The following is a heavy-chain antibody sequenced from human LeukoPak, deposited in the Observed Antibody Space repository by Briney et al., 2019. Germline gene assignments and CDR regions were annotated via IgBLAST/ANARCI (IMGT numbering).Heavy chain of an antibody. Sequence: GGSLRLSCSASGFSFISYGMHWIRQAPGKGLEWVAVIWYDGKNKYYTDSVRGRFTISRDNSKNTLYLQMNSLRAEDTAVYYCARDRGIVGTTGYYYMDVWGKGTTVTVSS. J-gene: IGHJ6*03. CDR2: IWYDGKNK. V-gene: IGHV3-30*19. CDR3: ARDRGIVGTTGYYYMDV. D-gene: IGHD1-26*01. CDR1: GFSFISYG.